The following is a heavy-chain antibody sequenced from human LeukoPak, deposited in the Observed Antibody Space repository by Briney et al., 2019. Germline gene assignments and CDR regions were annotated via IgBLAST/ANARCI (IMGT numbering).Heavy chain of an antibody. CDR1: GFTFRSSW. D-gene: IGHD5-18*01. J-gene: IGHJ4*02. Sequence: PGGSLRLSCAASGFTFRSSWMSWVRHTPGKGLEWVANINQDGSDKYSVDSVKGRFTISRDNARTSLYLQMNSLRAEDTAVYYCARHLSGITGYTYGRGIDYWGQGTLVTVSS. CDR2: INQDGSDK. CDR3: ARHLSGITGYTYGRGIDY. V-gene: IGHV3-7*01.